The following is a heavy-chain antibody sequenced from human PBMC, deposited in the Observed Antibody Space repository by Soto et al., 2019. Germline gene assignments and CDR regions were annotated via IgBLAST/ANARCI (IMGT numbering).Heavy chain of an antibody. J-gene: IGHJ3*02. V-gene: IGHV4-34*01. CDR2: INHSGST. CDR1: GGSFSGYY. D-gene: IGHD2-15*01. Sequence: ETLSLTCAVYGGSFSGYYWSWIRQPPGKGLEWIGEINHSGSTNYNPSLKSRVTISVDTSKNQFSLKLSSVTAADTAVYYCAYLGYCSGGSCYSGAFDIWGQGTMVTVSS. CDR3: AYLGYCSGGSCYSGAFDI.